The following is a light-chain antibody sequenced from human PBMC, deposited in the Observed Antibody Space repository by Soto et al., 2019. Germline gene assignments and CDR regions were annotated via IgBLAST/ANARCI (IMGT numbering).Light chain of an antibody. CDR3: QQYGSSPGYT. J-gene: IGKJ2*01. V-gene: IGKV3-20*01. CDR2: GAS. Sequence: EIVLTQSPDTLSLSPGDRATLSCRASQSVRSSYLAWYQQRPGQAPRLLIYGASSRATGIPDRFSGDGSGTDFTLTISRLEPEDFAVYYCQQYGSSPGYTFGQGTKLEIK. CDR1: QSVRSSY.